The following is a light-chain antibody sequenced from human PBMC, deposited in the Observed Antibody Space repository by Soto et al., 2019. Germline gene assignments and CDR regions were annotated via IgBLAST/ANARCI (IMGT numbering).Light chain of an antibody. CDR1: SSDVGAYNL. Sequence: QSVLTQPASVSGSPGQSVTISCTGTSSDVGAYNLVSWYQQYPGKVPKLMIYEVSNRPSGVSTRFSGSKSGNTASLTISGLQAEDEADYYCCTSYEGGGKYVFGTGTKVTVL. CDR3: TSYEGGGKYV. J-gene: IGLJ1*01. V-gene: IGLV2-14*01. CDR2: EVS.